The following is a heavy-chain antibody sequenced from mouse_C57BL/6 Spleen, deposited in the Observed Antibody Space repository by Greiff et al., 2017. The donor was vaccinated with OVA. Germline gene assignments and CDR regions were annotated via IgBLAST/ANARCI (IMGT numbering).Heavy chain of an antibody. CDR2: ISYDGSN. CDR1: GYSITSGYY. V-gene: IGHV3-6*01. Sequence: EVKVEESGPGLVKPSQSLSLTCSVTGYSITSGYYWNWIRQFPGNKLEWMAYISYDGSNNYNPSLKNRISITRDTSKNQFFLKLNSVTTEDTATYYCAREEYYYGSTYYFDYWGQGTTLTVSS. J-gene: IGHJ2*01. CDR3: AREEYYYGSTYYFDY. D-gene: IGHD1-1*01.